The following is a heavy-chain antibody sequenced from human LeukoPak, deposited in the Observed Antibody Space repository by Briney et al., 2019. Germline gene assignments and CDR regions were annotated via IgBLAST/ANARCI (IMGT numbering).Heavy chain of an antibody. CDR2: ISGSGGST. V-gene: IGHV3-23*01. CDR1: GFTFSSYA. J-gene: IGHJ1*01. D-gene: IGHD6-13*01. CDR3: AKDRMRSSAGKDLRH. Sequence: GGSLRLSCAASGFTFSSYAMSWVRQAPGKGLEWVSAISGSGGSTYYADSVKGRFTISRDNSKNTLYLQMNSLRAEDTAVYYCAKDRMRSSAGKDLRHWGQGTLVTVSS.